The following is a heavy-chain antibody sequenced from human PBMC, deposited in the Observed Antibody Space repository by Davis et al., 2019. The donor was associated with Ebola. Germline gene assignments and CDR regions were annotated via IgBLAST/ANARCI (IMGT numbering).Heavy chain of an antibody. Sequence: GESLKISCKGSGYSFTSYWISWVRQMPGKGLEWMGRIDPSDSYTNYSPSFQGHVTISADKSISTAYLQWSSLKASDTAMYYCARLGRYCSSTSCPFDYWGQGTLVTVSS. V-gene: IGHV5-10-1*01. CDR3: ARLGRYCSSTSCPFDY. J-gene: IGHJ4*02. CDR2: IDPSDSYT. D-gene: IGHD2-2*01. CDR1: GYSFTSYW.